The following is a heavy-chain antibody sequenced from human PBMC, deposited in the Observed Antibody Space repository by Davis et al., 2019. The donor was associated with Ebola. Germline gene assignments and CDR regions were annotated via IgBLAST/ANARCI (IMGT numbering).Heavy chain of an antibody. CDR3: ARDRVVPAAIIYYYYGMDV. J-gene: IGHJ6*02. D-gene: IGHD2-2*02. CDR1: GGSISSGDYY. Sequence: MPSETLSLTCTVSGGSISSGDYYWSWIRQPPGKGLEWIGYIYYSGSTCYNPSLKSRVTISVDTSKNQFSLKLSSVTAADTAVYYCARDRVVPAAIIYYYYGMDVWGQGTTVTVSS. CDR2: IYYSGST. V-gene: IGHV4-30-4*01.